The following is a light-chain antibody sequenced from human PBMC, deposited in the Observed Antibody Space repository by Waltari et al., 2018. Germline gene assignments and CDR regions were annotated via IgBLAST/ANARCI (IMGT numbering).Light chain of an antibody. Sequence: QSVLTQPPSVSGAPGQRVTISCTGSNSNIEAGYAVHWYQQLPETAPKLLIYDNSNRPSGVPDRFSGSSSGTSASLASTGLQPEDEADYYCQSYDSSLSAWVFGGGTKLTVL. CDR3: QSYDSSLSAWV. V-gene: IGLV1-40*01. J-gene: IGLJ3*02. CDR2: DNS. CDR1: NSNIEAGYA.